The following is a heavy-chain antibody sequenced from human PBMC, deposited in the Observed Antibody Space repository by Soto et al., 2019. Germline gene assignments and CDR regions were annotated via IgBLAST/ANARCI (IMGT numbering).Heavy chain of an antibody. CDR3: VKDQGGYSGYVFDY. J-gene: IGHJ4*02. CDR1: GFTFSSYA. CDR2: INSNGGVT. V-gene: IGHV3-64D*06. Sequence: EVQLVESGGGLVQPGGSLRLSCSASGFTFSSYAMYWVRQAPGKGLEYVSAINSNGGVTYYADSVKGRFTISRDNSKNTLYLQMSSLRAEDTAVYYCVKDQGGYSGYVFDYWGQGTLVTVSS. D-gene: IGHD5-12*01.